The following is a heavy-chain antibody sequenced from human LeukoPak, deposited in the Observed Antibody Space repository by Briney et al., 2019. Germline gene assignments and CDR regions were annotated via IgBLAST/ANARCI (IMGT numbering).Heavy chain of an antibody. V-gene: IGHV1-69*13. Sequence: SVKVSCKASGGTFSSYAISWVRQAPGQGLEWMGGIIPIFGTANYAQKFQGRVTITADESTSTAYMELSSLRSEDTAVYYCARGGHNWNYDYYYMDVWGKGTTVTVPS. J-gene: IGHJ6*03. D-gene: IGHD1-20*01. CDR3: ARGGHNWNYDYYYMDV. CDR2: IIPIFGTA. CDR1: GGTFSSYA.